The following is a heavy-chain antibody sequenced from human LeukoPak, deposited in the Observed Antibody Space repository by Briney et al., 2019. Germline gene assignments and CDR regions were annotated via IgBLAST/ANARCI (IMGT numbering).Heavy chain of an antibody. CDR3: AREVGRGFDY. D-gene: IGHD1-26*01. V-gene: IGHV1-18*01. J-gene: IGHJ4*02. CDR2: INAGNGNT. CDR1: GYTFNNYG. Sequence: ASVKVSCKASGYTFNNYGISWLRQAPGQGLEWMGWINAGNGNTKYSQEFQGRVTITRDTSASTAYMELSSLRSDDTAVYYCAREVGRGFDYWGQGTLVTVSS.